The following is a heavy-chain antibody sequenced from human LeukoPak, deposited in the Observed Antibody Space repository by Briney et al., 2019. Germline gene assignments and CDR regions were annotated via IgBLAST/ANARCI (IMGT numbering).Heavy chain of an antibody. CDR2: IKSKTDGETT. CDR1: GFTFSNAW. Sequence: GGSLRLSCAASGFTFSNAWMSWVRQAPGKGLESVGRIKSKTDGETTDYAAPVKGRFTISRDDSKNTLYLQMNSLKTEDTAVYYCTTDLTDYGDYAYGMDVWGKGTTVTVSS. D-gene: IGHD4-17*01. J-gene: IGHJ6*04. CDR3: TTDLTDYGDYAYGMDV. V-gene: IGHV3-15*01.